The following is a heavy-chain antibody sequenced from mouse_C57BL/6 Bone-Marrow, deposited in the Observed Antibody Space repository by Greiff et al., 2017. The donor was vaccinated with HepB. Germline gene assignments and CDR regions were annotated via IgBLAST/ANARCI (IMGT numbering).Heavy chain of an antibody. V-gene: IGHV1-81*01. CDR3: ARFSYDCYYVYAMDY. CDR2: IYPRSGNT. J-gene: IGHJ4*01. D-gene: IGHD2-3*01. Sequence: QVQLQQSGAELARPGASVKLSCKASGYTFTSYGISWVKQRTGQGLEWIGEIYPRSGNTYYNEKFKGKATLTADKSSSTAYMELRSLTSEDSAVYFCARFSYDCYYVYAMDYWGQGTSVTVSS. CDR1: GYTFTSYG.